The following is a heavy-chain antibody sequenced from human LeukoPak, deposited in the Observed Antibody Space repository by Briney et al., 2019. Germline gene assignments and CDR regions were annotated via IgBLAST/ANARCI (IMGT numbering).Heavy chain of an antibody. V-gene: IGHV3-30-3*01. CDR2: ISKDGSDK. CDR1: GFTFSDYA. D-gene: IGHD3-22*01. J-gene: IGHJ4*02. CDR3: AKVFVYYYDSSGYYRLYYFDY. Sequence: GGSLRLSCAASGFTFSDYAMHWVRQAPGKGLEWVAVISKDGSDKYYPGSVRGRFTISRDNSKNTIYLQMNSLRAEDTAVYYCAKVFVYYYDSSGYYRLYYFDYWGQGTLVTVSS.